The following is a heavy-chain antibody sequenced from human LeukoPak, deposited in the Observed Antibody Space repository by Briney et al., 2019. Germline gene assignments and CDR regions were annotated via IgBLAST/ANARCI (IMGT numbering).Heavy chain of an antibody. J-gene: IGHJ4*02. CDR1: GGSVSRTYYS. V-gene: IGHV4-39*01. CDR2: IDYPGGT. D-gene: IGHD3-16*01. Sequence: SDTLFLTCSIPGGSVSRTYYSWGWIRQPPGKGLEWIGSIDYPGGTPFSPSLESRVTISVDTSPNQFSLRLMSVTAADTGVYYCARQELWFRSWGQGTLVTVSS. CDR3: ARQELWFRS.